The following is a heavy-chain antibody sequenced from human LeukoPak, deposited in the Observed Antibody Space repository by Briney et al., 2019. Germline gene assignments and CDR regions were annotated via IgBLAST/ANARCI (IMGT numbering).Heavy chain of an antibody. D-gene: IGHD3-10*01. J-gene: IGHJ4*02. CDR1: GGSITTYD. CDR2: MSYSGST. CDR3: ARVYYYGSGSYI. Sequence: SETLSLTCTVSGGSITTYDWSWSWVRQPLGRGLEWIGYMSYSGSTTYNPSLESRVTISVDTSKNQFSLKLSSVTAADTAVYYCARVYYYGSGSYIWGQGTLVTVSS. V-gene: IGHV4-59*08.